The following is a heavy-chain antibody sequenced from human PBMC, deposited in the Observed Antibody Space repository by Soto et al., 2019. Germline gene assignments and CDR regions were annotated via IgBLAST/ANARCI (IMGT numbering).Heavy chain of an antibody. V-gene: IGHV3-9*02. J-gene: IGHJ4*02. CDR1: GFTSNDHD. CDR3: VKDQTAGGLDC. D-gene: IGHD2-21*02. CDR2: IYWHGDRI. Sequence: GGSLRLSCAASGFTSNDHDMHWIRQVPGKGLEWVSGIYWHGDRIDYADSVKGRFTISRDNAKNSLYLQMNSLRPEDAALYYCVKDQTAGGLDCWGQGTLVTVSS.